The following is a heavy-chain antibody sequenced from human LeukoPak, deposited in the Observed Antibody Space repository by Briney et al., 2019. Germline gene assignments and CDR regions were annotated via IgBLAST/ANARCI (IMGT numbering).Heavy chain of an antibody. D-gene: IGHD3-22*01. CDR1: GGSLNSNDYY. CDR3: ARYYFVLSGYSNWFDS. CDR2: MHHSGTT. J-gene: IGHJ5*01. V-gene: IGHV4-39*07. Sequence: PSEALSLTCTVSGGSLNSNDYYWGYIRQSPGKGLEWIGYMHHSGTTYHNPSLESRVTISIDTSKNQFSLKLTSVTAADTAVYYCARYYFVLSGYSNWFDSWGQGTLVTVSS.